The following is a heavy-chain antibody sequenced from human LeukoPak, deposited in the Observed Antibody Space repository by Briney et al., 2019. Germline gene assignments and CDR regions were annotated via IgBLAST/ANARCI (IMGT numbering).Heavy chain of an antibody. J-gene: IGHJ3*02. CDR2: VYYSGST. CDR1: GGSISSYY. CDR3: ARLTYSSSTGSIAGAFDI. Sequence: PSETLSLTCTVSGGSISSYYWSWIRQPPGKGLEWIGYVYYSGSTNYNPSLKSRVTISVDTSKNQCSLKLSSVTAADTAVYYCARLTYSSSTGSIAGAFDIWGQGTMVTVSS. V-gene: IGHV4-59*08. D-gene: IGHD2-2*01.